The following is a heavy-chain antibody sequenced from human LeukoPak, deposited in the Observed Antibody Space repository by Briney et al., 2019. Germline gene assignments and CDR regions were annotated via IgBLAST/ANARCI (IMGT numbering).Heavy chain of an antibody. J-gene: IGHJ4*02. CDR3: AKEDYYDSSGPGGY. CDR1: GFTFDDYA. Sequence: GGSLRLSCAASGFTFDDYAMHWVRQAPGKGLEWVSGISWNSGSIGYADSVKGRFTISRDNSKNSLYLQMNSLRTEDTALYYCAKEDYYDSSGPGGYWGQGTLVTVSS. CDR2: ISWNSGSI. D-gene: IGHD3-22*01. V-gene: IGHV3-9*01.